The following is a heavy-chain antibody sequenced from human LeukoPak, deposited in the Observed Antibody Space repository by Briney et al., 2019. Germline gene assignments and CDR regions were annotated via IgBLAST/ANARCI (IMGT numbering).Heavy chain of an antibody. J-gene: IGHJ3*02. V-gene: IGHV4-31*03. CDR1: GGSISSGGYY. CDR3: ARHLTYYYDSSGYNDAFDI. D-gene: IGHD3-22*01. Sequence: SETLSLTCTVSGGSISSGGYYWSWIRQHPGKGLEWIGYIYYSGSTYYNPSLKSRVTISVDTSKSQFSLKLSSVTAADTAVYYCARHLTYYYDSSGYNDAFDIWGQGTMVTVSS. CDR2: IYYSGST.